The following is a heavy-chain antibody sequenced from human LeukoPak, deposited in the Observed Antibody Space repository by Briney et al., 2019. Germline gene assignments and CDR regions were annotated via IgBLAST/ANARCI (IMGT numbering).Heavy chain of an antibody. Sequence: SETLSLTCTVSGGSISSYYWSWIRQPPGKGLEWIGYIYYSGSTNYNPSLKSRVTISVDTSKNQFSLKLSSVTAADTAVYCCARVLEEYSSSSFDYWGQGTLVTVSS. D-gene: IGHD6-13*01. CDR1: GGSISSYY. CDR2: IYYSGST. J-gene: IGHJ4*02. CDR3: ARVLEEYSSSSFDY. V-gene: IGHV4-59*01.